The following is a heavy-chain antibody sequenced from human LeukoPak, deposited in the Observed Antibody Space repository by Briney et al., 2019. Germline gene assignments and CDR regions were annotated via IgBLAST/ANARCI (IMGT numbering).Heavy chain of an antibody. J-gene: IGHJ4*02. Sequence: GGSLRLSCAASGFTFSSYWMSWVRQAPGKGLEWVANIKQDGSEKYYVDSVKGRFTTSRDNAKNSLYLQMNSLRAEDTAVYYCARDGTYYYDSSGLFDYWGQGTLVTVSS. CDR1: GFTFSSYW. CDR2: IKQDGSEK. D-gene: IGHD3-22*01. V-gene: IGHV3-7*05. CDR3: ARDGTYYYDSSGLFDY.